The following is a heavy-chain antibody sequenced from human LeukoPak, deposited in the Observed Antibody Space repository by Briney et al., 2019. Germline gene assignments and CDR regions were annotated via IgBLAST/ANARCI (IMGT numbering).Heavy chain of an antibody. J-gene: IGHJ5*02. CDR2: ISGSGGST. Sequence: PGGSLRLSCAASGFTFSSYAMSWVRQAPGKGLEWVSAISGSGGSTYYADSVKGRFTISRDNSKNTLYLQMNSLRAEDTAVYYCAKGRALGYCISTSCYTNWFDPWGQGTLVTVSS. CDR1: GFTFSSYA. D-gene: IGHD2-2*02. CDR3: AKGRALGYCISTSCYTNWFDP. V-gene: IGHV3-23*01.